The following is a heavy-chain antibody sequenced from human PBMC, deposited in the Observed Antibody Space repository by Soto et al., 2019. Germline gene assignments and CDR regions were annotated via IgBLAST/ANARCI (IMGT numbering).Heavy chain of an antibody. Sequence: SETLSLTCTVSGGSISSYYWSWIRQPPGKGLEWIGYIYYSGSTNYNPSLKSRVTISVDTSKNQFSLKLGSVTAADTAVYYCARDASSGYLDYWGQGTLVTVSS. D-gene: IGHD3-22*01. CDR1: GGSISSYY. V-gene: IGHV4-59*01. J-gene: IGHJ4*02. CDR2: IYYSGST. CDR3: ARDASSGYLDY.